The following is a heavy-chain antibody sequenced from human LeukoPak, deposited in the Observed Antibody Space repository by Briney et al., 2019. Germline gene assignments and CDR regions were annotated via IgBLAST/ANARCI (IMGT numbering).Heavy chain of an antibody. CDR3: AIRAFTSSSFSYYYYVDV. Sequence: GESLKISCQGSGYSFTSYWIGWVRQMPGKGLEWMGIIYPADSDTRYNPSFQGQVTISADISIRTAYLQWSSLRASDTAVYYCAIRAFTSSSFSYYYYVDVWGKGTTVTVSS. CDR1: GYSFTSYW. D-gene: IGHD6-6*01. J-gene: IGHJ6*03. CDR2: IYPADSDT. V-gene: IGHV5-51*01.